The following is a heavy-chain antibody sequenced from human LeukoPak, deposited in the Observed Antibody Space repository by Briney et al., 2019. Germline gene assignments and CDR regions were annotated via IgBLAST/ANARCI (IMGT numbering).Heavy chain of an antibody. Sequence: PGGSLRLSCAASGFTFSSYAMHWVRQAPGKGLEWVAVISYDGSNKYYADSVKGRFTISRDNSKNTLYLQMNSLRAEDTAVYYCARFSGAAFDYWGQGTLVTVSS. CDR3: ARFSGAAFDY. V-gene: IGHV3-30*04. CDR1: GFTFSSYA. D-gene: IGHD5-12*01. J-gene: IGHJ4*02. CDR2: ISYDGSNK.